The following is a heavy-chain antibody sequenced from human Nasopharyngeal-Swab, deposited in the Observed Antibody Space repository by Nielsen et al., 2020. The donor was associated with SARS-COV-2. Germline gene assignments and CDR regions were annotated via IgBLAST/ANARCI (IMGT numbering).Heavy chain of an antibody. CDR3: AREWIKYYYYMDV. CDR1: GFTFSSYA. J-gene: IGHJ6*03. Sequence: GESLKISCAASGFTFSSYAMTWVRQAPGKGLEWVSAISSSGGSTYYAYSVRGRFTISRDNSKNTLYLQMNSLRAEDTAVYYCAREWIKYYYYMDVWGKGTTVTVSS. D-gene: IGHD5-12*01. V-gene: IGHV3-23*01. CDR2: ISSSGGST.